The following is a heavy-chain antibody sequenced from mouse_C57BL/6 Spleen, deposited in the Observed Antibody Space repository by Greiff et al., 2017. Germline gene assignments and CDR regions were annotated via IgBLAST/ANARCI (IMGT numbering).Heavy chain of an antibody. J-gene: IGHJ4*01. CDR3: ARSGYAMDY. D-gene: IGHD4-1*01. V-gene: IGHV1-43*01. Sequence: EVKPQQSGPELVKPGASVKISCKASGYSFTGYYMHWVKQSSEKSLEWIGEINPSTGGTSYNQKFKGKATLTVDKSSSTAYMQLKSLTSEDSAVYYCARSGYAMDYWGQGTSVTVSS. CDR1: GYSFTGYY. CDR2: INPSTGGT.